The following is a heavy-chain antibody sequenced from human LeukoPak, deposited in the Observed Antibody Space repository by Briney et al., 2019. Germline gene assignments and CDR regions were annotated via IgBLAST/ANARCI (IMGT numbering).Heavy chain of an antibody. D-gene: IGHD5-12*01. CDR3: ARVPGYSGYVLFDY. V-gene: IGHV1-2*02. J-gene: IGHJ4*02. Sequence: ASVKVSCKASGYTFTCYYMHWVRQAPGQGLEWMGWINPNSGGTNYAQKFQGRVTMTRDTSISTAYMELSRLRSDDTAVYYCARVPGYSGYVLFDYWGQGTLVTVSS. CDR2: INPNSGGT. CDR1: GYTFTCYY.